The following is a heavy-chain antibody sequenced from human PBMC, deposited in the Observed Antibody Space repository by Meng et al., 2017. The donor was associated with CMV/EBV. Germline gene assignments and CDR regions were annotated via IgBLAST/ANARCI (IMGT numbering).Heavy chain of an antibody. Sequence: SDTLSLTCAVSGGSITNNDYYWGWIRQPPGRGLEWIGSIYHSGSSYYNPSLKSRVTISVDTSNNQFSLNVNSVTAADTAVYYCSRSPSGFYWYFDLWGRGTLVTVSS. CDR2: IYHSGSS. CDR3: SRSPSGFYWYFDL. D-gene: IGHD6-25*01. V-gene: IGHV4-39*07. CDR1: GGSITNNDYY. J-gene: IGHJ2*01.